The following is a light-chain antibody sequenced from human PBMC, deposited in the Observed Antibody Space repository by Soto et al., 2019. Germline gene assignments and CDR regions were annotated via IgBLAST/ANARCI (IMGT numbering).Light chain of an antibody. CDR2: DVT. CDR3: SSYTSTSTVV. Sequence: QSALTQPASVSGSPGQSITISCTGTSSDVGGYHYVSWYQQHPGKVPKLMIYDVTYRPSGVSNRFSASKSDNTASLTISGLQAEDEADYYCSSYTSTSTVVFGGGTKLTVL. J-gene: IGLJ2*01. CDR1: SSDVGGYHY. V-gene: IGLV2-14*01.